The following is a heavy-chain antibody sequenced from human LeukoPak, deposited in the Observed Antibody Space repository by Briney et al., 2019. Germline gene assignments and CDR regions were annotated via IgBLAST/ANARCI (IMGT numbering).Heavy chain of an antibody. J-gene: IGHJ4*02. CDR1: GGSISSYY. V-gene: IGHV4-59*08. Sequence: SETLSLTCTVSGGSISSYYWSWIRQPPGKGLEWIGYIYYSGSTNYNPSLKSRVTISVDTSKNQFSLKLSSVTAADTAVYYCARHMIVVVIPSNFDYWGQGTLVTVSS. D-gene: IGHD3-22*01. CDR3: ARHMIVVVIPSNFDY. CDR2: IYYSGST.